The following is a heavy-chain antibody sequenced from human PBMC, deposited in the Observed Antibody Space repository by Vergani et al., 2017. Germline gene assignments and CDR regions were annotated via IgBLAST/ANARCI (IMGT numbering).Heavy chain of an antibody. CDR2: ISWNSGSI. CDR3: ARDAAAGRLDY. D-gene: IGHD6-13*01. Sequence: EVQLVESGGGLVQPGRSLRLSCAVSGFTFDDYAMHWVRQAPGKGLEWVSGISWNSGSIGYADSVKGRFTISRDNAKNSLYLQMNSLRAEDTALYYCARDAAAGRLDYWGQGTLVTVSS. V-gene: IGHV3-9*01. J-gene: IGHJ4*02. CDR1: GFTFDDYA.